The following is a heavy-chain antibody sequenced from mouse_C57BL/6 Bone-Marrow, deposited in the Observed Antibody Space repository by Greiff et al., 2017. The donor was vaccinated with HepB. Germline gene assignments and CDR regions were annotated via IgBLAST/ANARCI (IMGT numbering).Heavy chain of an antibody. CDR2: ISDGGSYT. J-gene: IGHJ3*01. D-gene: IGHD2-1*01. V-gene: IGHV5-4*01. CDR3: AREGLYGNPAWFAY. CDR1: GFTFSSYA. Sequence: EVQLQESGGGLVKPGGSLKLSCAASGFTFSSYAMSWVRQTPEKRLEWVATISDGGSYTYYPDNVKGRFTISRDNAKNNLYLQMSHLKSEDTAMYYCAREGLYGNPAWFAYWGQGTLVTVSA.